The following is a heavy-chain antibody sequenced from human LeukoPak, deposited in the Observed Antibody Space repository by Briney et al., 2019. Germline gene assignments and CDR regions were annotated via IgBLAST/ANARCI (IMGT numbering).Heavy chain of an antibody. Sequence: PGGSLRLSCAASGFTFSSYGMHWVRQAPGKVLEWVAFIRYDGSDEYYAASVKGRFTISRDKDKNTLYLQMNSLRVEDTAVYYCAKTAAPGRDNNWFDLWGQGALVTVSS. V-gene: IGHV3-30*02. CDR1: GFTFSSYG. CDR2: IRYDGSDE. J-gene: IGHJ5*02. D-gene: IGHD6-13*01. CDR3: AKTAAPGRDNNWFDL.